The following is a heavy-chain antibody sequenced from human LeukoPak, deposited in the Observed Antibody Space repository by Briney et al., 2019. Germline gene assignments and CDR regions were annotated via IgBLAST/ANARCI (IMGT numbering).Heavy chain of an antibody. J-gene: IGHJ4*02. CDR3: ARHGAAAGRIFDY. CDR2: IYYSGST. V-gene: IGHV4-59*08. Sequence: SETLSLTCTVSGDSISSYYWSWIRQPPGKGLEWIGYIYYSGSTNYNPSLKSRVTISVDTSKNQFSLKLSFVTAADTAVYYCARHGAAAGRIFDYWGQGTLVTVSS. CDR1: GDSISSYY. D-gene: IGHD6-13*01.